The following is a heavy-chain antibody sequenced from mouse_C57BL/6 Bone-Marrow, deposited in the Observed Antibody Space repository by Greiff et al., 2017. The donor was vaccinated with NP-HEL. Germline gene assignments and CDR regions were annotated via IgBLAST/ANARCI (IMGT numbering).Heavy chain of an antibody. CDR1: GYTFTSYW. D-gene: IGHD2-4*01. J-gene: IGHJ3*01. V-gene: IGHV1-55*01. CDR3: ARRIYYDYAWFAY. CDR2: IYPGSGST. Sequence: VQLQQPGAELVKPGASVKMSCKASGYTFTSYWITWVKQRPGQGLEWIGDIYPGSGSTNYNEKFKSKATLTVDTSSSTAYMQLSSLTSEDSAVYYCARRIYYDYAWFAYWGQGTLVTVSA.